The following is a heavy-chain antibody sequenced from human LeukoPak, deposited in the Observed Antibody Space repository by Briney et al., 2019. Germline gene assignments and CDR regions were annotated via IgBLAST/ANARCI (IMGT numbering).Heavy chain of an antibody. CDR1: GITFGNYA. CDR3: AKRGVVIRVILVGFHKEAYYFDS. D-gene: IGHD3-22*01. V-gene: IGHV3-23*01. Sequence: GGSLRLSCVASGITFGNYAMSWVRQTPGKRLEWVSAISGGGGATYYADSVKGRFTISRDNFQNTLFLQMNSLRAEDTAVYFCAKRGVVIRVILVGFHKEAYYFDSWGQGALVTVSS. CDR2: ISGGGGAT. J-gene: IGHJ4*02.